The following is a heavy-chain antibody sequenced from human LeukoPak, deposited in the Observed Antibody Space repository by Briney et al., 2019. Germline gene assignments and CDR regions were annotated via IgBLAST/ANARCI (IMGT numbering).Heavy chain of an antibody. D-gene: IGHD5-12*01. CDR3: ASGYSGYDYSYYFDY. V-gene: IGHV3-23*01. Sequence: GGSLRLSCAASGFTFSASAISWVRQAPGKGLEWVSAIGSSGDTTYYADSVKGRFPVSRDNSRNTLYLQMNSLRAEDTAVYYCASGYSGYDYSYYFDYWGQGTLVTVSS. CDR2: IGSSGDTT. CDR1: GFTFSASA. J-gene: IGHJ4*02.